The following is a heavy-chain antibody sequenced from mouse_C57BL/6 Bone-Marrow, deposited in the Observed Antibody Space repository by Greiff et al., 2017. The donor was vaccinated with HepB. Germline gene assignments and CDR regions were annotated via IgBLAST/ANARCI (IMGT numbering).Heavy chain of an antibody. V-gene: IGHV2-5*01. CDR2: IWRCGST. D-gene: IGHD1-1*01. CDR3: AKRGDYYVPYYALDY. CDR1: GFSLTSYG. Sequence: VQRVESGPGLVQPSQSLSITCTVSGFSLTSYGVHWVRQSPGKGLEWLGVIWRCGSTDYNAAFMSSLSITKDNYKSHVFFKMNSLQADDTSTYYCAKRGDYYVPYYALDYWGQGTSVTVSS. J-gene: IGHJ4*01.